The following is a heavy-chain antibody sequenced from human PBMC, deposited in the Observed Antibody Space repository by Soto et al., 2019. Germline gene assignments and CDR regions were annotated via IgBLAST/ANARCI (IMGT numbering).Heavy chain of an antibody. CDR1: GFTFDHYT. Sequence: GGSLRLSCSVSGFTFDHYTIHWVRQAPGRGLEFVSAINVNGTDIYYADSVKGRFSISRDNSKNTLYLQMNSLRAEDTAVYYCAKDPQQLIHWGQGTLVTVSS. CDR3: AKDPQQLIH. D-gene: IGHD6-13*01. J-gene: IGHJ4*02. V-gene: IGHV3-64*04. CDR2: INVNGTDI.